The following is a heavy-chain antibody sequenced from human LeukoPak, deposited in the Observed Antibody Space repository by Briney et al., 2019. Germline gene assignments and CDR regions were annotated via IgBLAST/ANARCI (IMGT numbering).Heavy chain of an antibody. CDR1: GDSVSSNSAT. CDR3: AKVIGVRVAAAPGLDP. Sequence: SQTLSLTCAISGDSVSSNSATWNWIRQSPSRGLEWLGRTYYRSKWYNDYAVSVKSRITINPDTSKNQFSLQLNSVTPEDAAVYYCAKVIGVRVAAAPGLDPWGQGTLVTVSS. V-gene: IGHV6-1*01. D-gene: IGHD6-13*01. J-gene: IGHJ5*02. CDR2: TYYRSKWYN.